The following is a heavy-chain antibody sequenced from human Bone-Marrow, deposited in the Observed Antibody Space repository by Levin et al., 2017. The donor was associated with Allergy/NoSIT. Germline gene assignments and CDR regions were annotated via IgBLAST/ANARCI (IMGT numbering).Heavy chain of an antibody. CDR3: ARITVPVAPFGAFDL. V-gene: IGHV3-33*01. CDR1: GFTFSRYA. J-gene: IGHJ3*01. Sequence: PGGSLRLSCEASGFTFSRYAIHWVRQAPGTGLQWVAAMWSDGSNEYYPDSVKGRFTISRDNSKNTLYLQMNSLRAEDTATYYCARITVPVAPFGAFDLWGQGTMVTVSS. CDR2: MWSDGSNE. D-gene: IGHD2-2*01.